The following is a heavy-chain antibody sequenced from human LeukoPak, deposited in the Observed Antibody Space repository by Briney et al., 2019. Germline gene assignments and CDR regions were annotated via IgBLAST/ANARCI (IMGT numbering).Heavy chain of an antibody. V-gene: IGHV4-30-4*08. CDR1: GGSISSGGYY. Sequence: SETLSLTCTVSGGSISSGGYYWSWIRQAPGKGLEWIGYIHSSGSTYYNPSLKSRVTISVGTSRNQISLKLTSVTAADTAVYYCARDSSGYGLNDYWGQGTLVTVS. J-gene: IGHJ4*02. CDR3: ARDSSGYGLNDY. D-gene: IGHD5-12*01. CDR2: IHSSGST.